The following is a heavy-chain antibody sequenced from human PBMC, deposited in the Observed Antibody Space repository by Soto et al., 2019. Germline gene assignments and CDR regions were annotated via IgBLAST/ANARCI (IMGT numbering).Heavy chain of an antibody. J-gene: IGHJ3*01. CDR3: ASDYNAYQRQHVFDL. CDR1: GYSFNSYY. CDR2: INPSGAST. D-gene: IGHD3-10*01. V-gene: IGHV1-46*02. Sequence: QVQLVQSGAEVKKPGASVKVACKASGYSFNSYYMHWVRQAPGQGPEWMGVINPSGASTSYAQKFQGRLTMTRDTSTSTVYMELSSLRSEDTALYYCASDYNAYQRQHVFDLWGQGTLVTVSS.